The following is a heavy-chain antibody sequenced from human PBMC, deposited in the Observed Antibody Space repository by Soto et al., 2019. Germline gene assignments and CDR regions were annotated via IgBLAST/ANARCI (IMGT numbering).Heavy chain of an antibody. V-gene: IGHV3-15*01. D-gene: IGHD2-15*01. Sequence: EVQLVESGGGLVQPGGSLRLSCAASGFTFSNAWMSWVRQAPGKGLEWVGRIKSKTDGGTTDYAAPVKGRFTISRDDSKNTLYLQMNSLKTADTAVYYCTTDDIVVVVAATRDYYYYGMDVWGQGTTVTVSS. CDR3: TTDDIVVVVAATRDYYYYGMDV. CDR2: IKSKTDGGTT. J-gene: IGHJ6*02. CDR1: GFTFSNAW.